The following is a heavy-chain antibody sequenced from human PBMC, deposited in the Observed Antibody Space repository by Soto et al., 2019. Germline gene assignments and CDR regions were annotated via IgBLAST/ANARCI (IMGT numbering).Heavy chain of an antibody. J-gene: IGHJ4*02. CDR3: ARDRIAAVGKGTGTFDY. Sequence: SETLSLTCTVSGVPISTDDYYWTWIRQPPGKGLEWIGYIYYSGSTYYNWSLKSRVTISIDTSKNQFSLNLSSVTAADTAVYYCARDRIAAVGKGTGTFDYWGQGTLVTVSS. V-gene: IGHV4-30-4*02. CDR1: GVPISTDDYY. D-gene: IGHD6-13*01. CDR2: IYYSGST.